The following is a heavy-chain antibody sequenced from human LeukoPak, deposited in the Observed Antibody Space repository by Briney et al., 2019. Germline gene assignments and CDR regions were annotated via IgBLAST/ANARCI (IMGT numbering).Heavy chain of an antibody. J-gene: IGHJ3*02. CDR3: AREDAEQMDNSFDI. D-gene: IGHD5-24*01. Sequence: SETLSLTCTVSGGSISSSSYYWGWIRQPPGKGLEWIGEINHSGSTNYNPSLKSRLTISIDTSKNQFSLKLRSVTAADTAVYYCAREDAEQMDNSFDIWGQGTMVTVSS. V-gene: IGHV4-39*07. CDR2: INHSGST. CDR1: GGSISSSSYY.